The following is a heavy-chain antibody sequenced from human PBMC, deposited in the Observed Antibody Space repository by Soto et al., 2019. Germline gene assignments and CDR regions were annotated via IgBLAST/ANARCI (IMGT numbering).Heavy chain of an antibody. CDR2: INAGNGNT. V-gene: IGHV1-3*01. J-gene: IGHJ4*02. Sequence: HVQLVQSGAEVKKPGASVKVSCKASGYTFTSYAMQWVRQAPGQRLEWMGWINAGNGNTKYSQKFQGRVTITSDTSASTDYMELSSLRSEDTAVYYCARDLGGWTDYWGQGTLVTVSS. D-gene: IGHD6-19*01. CDR3: ARDLGGWTDY. CDR1: GYTFTSYA.